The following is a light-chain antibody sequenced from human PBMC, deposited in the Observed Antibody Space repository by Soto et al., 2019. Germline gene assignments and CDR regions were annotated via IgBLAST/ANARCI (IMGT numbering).Light chain of an antibody. CDR1: SSDIGAYDY. J-gene: IGLJ1*01. CDR3: FSFTPTRTHV. V-gene: IGLV2-14*01. CDR2: EVN. Sequence: QSALTQPASLSGSPGQSITISCTGTSSDIGAYDYVSWFQQHTGKAPKLMISEVNNRPSGVSNRFSGSKSGNTAYLTISWLQVEDEAEYFCFSFTPTRTHVFGTWTKLTVL.